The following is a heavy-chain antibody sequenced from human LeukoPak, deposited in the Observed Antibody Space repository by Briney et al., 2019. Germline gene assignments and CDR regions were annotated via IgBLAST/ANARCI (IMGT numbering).Heavy chain of an antibody. V-gene: IGHV3-23*01. D-gene: IGHD2-2*01. CDR2: IDVTTGGS. J-gene: IGHJ4*02. CDR1: GFTLSSYA. CDR3: AKVNYYQPYF. Sequence: GGSLRLSCAASGFTLSSYAMSWVRQAPGKGLEWVSTIDVTTGGSYYADSVNGRFTISRDTFQNTLYLQLNSLRVDDTAVYYCAKVNYYQPYFWGQGTLVTVSS.